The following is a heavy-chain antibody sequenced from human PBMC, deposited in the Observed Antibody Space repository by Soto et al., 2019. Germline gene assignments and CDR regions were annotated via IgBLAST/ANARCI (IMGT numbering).Heavy chain of an antibody. V-gene: IGHV3-30*18. D-gene: IGHD1-26*01. J-gene: IGHJ6*02. CDR2: ISYDGSNK. CDR3: AKDVVVGAATGLGDYYYYYGMDV. Sequence: GGSLRLSCAASGFTFSSYGMHWVRQAPGKGLEWVAVISYDGSNKYYADSVKGRFTISRDNSKNTLYLQMNSLRAEDTAVYYCAKDVVVGAATGLGDYYYYYGMDVWGQGTTVTVS. CDR1: GFTFSSYG.